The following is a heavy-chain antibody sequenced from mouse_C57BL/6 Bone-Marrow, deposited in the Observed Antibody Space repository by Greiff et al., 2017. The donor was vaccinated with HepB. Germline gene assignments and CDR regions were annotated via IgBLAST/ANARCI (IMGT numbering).Heavy chain of an antibody. CDR1: GFTFSSYA. D-gene: IGHD1-1*01. CDR2: ISDGGSYT. Sequence: EVHLVESGGGLVKPGGSLKLSCAASGFTFSSYAMSWVRQTPEKRLEWVATISDGGSYTYYPDNVKGRFTISRDNAKNNLYLQMSHLKSEDTAMYYCAREEVYYGSSYGYWGQGTTLTVSS. CDR3: AREEVYYGSSYGY. V-gene: IGHV5-4*01. J-gene: IGHJ2*01.